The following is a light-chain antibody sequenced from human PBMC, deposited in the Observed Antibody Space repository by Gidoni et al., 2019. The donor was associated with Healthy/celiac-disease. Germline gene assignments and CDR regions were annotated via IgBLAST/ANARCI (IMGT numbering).Light chain of an antibody. V-gene: IGKV3-11*01. Sequence: EIVLTQSTATLALSPGERATLSCRASQSVSSYLAWYQQKPGQAPRLLIYDSSNRATVIPARFSGSGSGPDFTLTISSLEPEDFAVYYCQQRSNWPSITFGQGTRLEIK. J-gene: IGKJ5*01. CDR2: DSS. CDR3: QQRSNWPSIT. CDR1: QSVSSY.